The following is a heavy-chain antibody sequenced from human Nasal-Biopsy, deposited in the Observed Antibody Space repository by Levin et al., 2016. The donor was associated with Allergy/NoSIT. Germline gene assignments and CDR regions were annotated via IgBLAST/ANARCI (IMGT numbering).Heavy chain of an antibody. Sequence: SGPTLVKPTQTLTLTCTFSGFSLSTSGMCVSWIRQPPGKALEWLALIDWDDDKYYSTSLRTRLTISKDTSKNQVVLTMTNMDPVDTATYYCARIRRYCSGGTCGPKRGSFYYGMDVWGQGTTVTVSS. CDR1: GFSLSTSGMC. V-gene: IGHV2-70*01. J-gene: IGHJ6*02. CDR2: IDWDDDK. CDR3: ARIRRYCSGGTCGPKRGSFYYGMDV. D-gene: IGHD2-15*01.